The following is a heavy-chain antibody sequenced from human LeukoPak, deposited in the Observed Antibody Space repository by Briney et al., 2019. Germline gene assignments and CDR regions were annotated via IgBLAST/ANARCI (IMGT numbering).Heavy chain of an antibody. J-gene: IGHJ6*03. D-gene: IGHD5-18*01. CDR3: TRVDTAMHYYYYYMDV. Sequence: GGSLRLSCTASGFTFGDYAMSWFRQAPGKGLEWVGFIRSKAYGGTTEYAASVKGRFTISRDDSESIAYLQMNSLKTEDTAVYYCTRVDTAMHYYYYYMDVWGKGTTVTVSS. CDR2: IRSKAYGGTT. V-gene: IGHV3-49*03. CDR1: GFTFGDYA.